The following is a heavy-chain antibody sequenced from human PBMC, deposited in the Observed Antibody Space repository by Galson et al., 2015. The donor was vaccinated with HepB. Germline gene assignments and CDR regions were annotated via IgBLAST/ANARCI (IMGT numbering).Heavy chain of an antibody. V-gene: IGHV1-18*04. D-gene: IGHD4-23*01. CDR3: ARMNVGAYGDNGLSDY. CDR1: GYTFTSYG. J-gene: IGHJ4*02. CDR2: ISAYSGNT. Sequence: SVKVSCKASGYTFTSYGISWVRQAPGQGLEWRGWISAYSGNTNYAQKLQGRVTMTTDSSTTTAYMELRSLRSDDTAVYYCARMNVGAYGDNGLSDYWGQGTLVTVSS.